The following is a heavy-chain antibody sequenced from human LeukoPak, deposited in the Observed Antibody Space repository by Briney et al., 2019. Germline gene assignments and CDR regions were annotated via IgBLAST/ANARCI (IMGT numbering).Heavy chain of an antibody. V-gene: IGHV1-18*01. CDR2: ISAYNGNT. J-gene: IGHJ4*02. CDR3: ARVVCSGGSCYETDY. Sequence: ASVKVSCKASGYTFTSYGISWVRQAPGQGLEWMGRISAYNGNTNYAQKLQGRVTMTTDTSTSTAYMELRSLRSDDTAVYYCARVVCSGGSCYETDYWGQGTLVTVSS. D-gene: IGHD2-15*01. CDR1: GYTFTSYG.